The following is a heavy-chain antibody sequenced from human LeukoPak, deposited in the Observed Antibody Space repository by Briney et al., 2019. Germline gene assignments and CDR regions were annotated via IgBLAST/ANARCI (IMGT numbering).Heavy chain of an antibody. CDR3: ARRLYYGSGSYYSY. J-gene: IGHJ4*02. Sequence: ASVKVSCKASGGTFSSYAISWVRQAPGQGLEWMGWMNPNSGNTGYAQKFQGRVTMTRNTSISTAYMELSSLRSEDTAVYYCARRLYYGSGSYYSYWGQGTLVTVSS. CDR2: MNPNSGNT. CDR1: GGTFSSYA. D-gene: IGHD3-10*01. V-gene: IGHV1-8*02.